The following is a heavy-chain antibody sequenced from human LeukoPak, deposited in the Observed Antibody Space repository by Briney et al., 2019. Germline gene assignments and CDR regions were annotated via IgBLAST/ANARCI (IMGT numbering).Heavy chain of an antibody. V-gene: IGHV3-53*01. CDR2: IYSGGST. Sequence: GGSLRLSCAASGFTVSSNYMSWVRQAPGKGLEWVSVIYSGGSTYYADSVKGRFTISRDNSKNTLYLQMNSLRAEDTAVYYCASAYYYGSGSYPFDYWGQGTLVTVSS. J-gene: IGHJ4*02. CDR1: GFTVSSNY. CDR3: ASAYYYGSGSYPFDY. D-gene: IGHD3-10*01.